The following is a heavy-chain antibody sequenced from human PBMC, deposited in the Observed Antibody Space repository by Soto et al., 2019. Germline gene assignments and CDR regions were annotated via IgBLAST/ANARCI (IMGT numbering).Heavy chain of an antibody. CDR2: IYHSGDS. CDR3: ARENYKRVYPHNGSAP. Sequence: SETLSLTCTVSGGSISSDGYYWSWIRQHPGKGLEYIGYIYHSGDSYYTPSLGRRVTISVDTSENQFSLHLRSVTAADTAVYYCARENYKRVYPHNGSAPGGQETRGPV. V-gene: IGHV4-31*03. D-gene: IGHD1-7*01. J-gene: IGHJ5*02. CDR1: GGSISSDGYY.